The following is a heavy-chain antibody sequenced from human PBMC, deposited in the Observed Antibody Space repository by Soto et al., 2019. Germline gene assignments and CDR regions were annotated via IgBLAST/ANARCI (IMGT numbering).Heavy chain of an antibody. Sequence: QITLKESGPTLVKPTQTLTLTCTFSGLSLSTSGEAVGWIRQPPGKALEWLALIYWDDDKRYNPTLKTRLTITEDTSKNQVVLTLTTMDPVDTATYYCAHYVSTSPAGWFDPWGQGILVTVSS. CDR3: AHYVSTSPAGWFDP. V-gene: IGHV2-5*02. J-gene: IGHJ5*02. D-gene: IGHD3-10*02. CDR1: GLSLSTSGEA. CDR2: IYWDDDK.